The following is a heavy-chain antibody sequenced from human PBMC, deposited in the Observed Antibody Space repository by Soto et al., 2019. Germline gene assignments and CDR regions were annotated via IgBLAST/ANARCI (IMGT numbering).Heavy chain of an antibody. CDR3: ARRTWRERADY. V-gene: IGHV3-23*01. J-gene: IGHJ4*02. CDR1: GFPFSSYA. CDR2: IGGSGGDT. D-gene: IGHD1-26*01. Sequence: VQLLASGGGLVQPGGSLRLSCAASGFPFSSYAMSWVRQAPGKGLEWVSAIGGSGGDTFYADSVKGRFTVSSDNAENTLSLQLNSLRDEDTAIYYCARRTWRERADYWGQGILVTVSS.